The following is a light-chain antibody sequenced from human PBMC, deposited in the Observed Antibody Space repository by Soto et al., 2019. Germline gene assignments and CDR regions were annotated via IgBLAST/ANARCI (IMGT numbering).Light chain of an antibody. J-gene: IGKJ1*01. CDR1: QSGSSY. V-gene: IGKV3-11*01. CDR2: SAS. CDR3: QQRRDWHVT. Sequence: EIVLTQSPAILSMSPGARDTLSCRASQSGSSYFAWYQQKPGQAPRLLLYSASNRATGVPARISGSGSGTDFTLTISSLEPEDVAVYYCQQRRDWHVTFGQGTKGEIK.